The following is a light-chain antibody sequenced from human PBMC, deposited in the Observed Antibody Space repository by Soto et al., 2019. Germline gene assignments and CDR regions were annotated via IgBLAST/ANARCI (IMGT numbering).Light chain of an antibody. CDR2: DVS. CDR1: SSDVGTYNY. CDR3: CSYAGSPRYV. V-gene: IGLV2-11*01. Sequence: QSVLTQPRSVSGSLGQSVTISCTGTSSDVGTYNYVSWYQQNPGKAPKVMIYDVSERPSGVPDRFSGSKSGNTASLTISGLQAEDEADYYCCSYAGSPRYVLGTGTKVTVL. J-gene: IGLJ1*01.